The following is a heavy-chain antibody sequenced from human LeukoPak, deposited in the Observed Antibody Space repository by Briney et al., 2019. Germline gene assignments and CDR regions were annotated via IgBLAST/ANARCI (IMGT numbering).Heavy chain of an antibody. CDR2: IYYSGST. CDR1: GGSISSYY. D-gene: IGHD4-17*01. V-gene: IGHV4-59*01. CDR3: ARVYDDYGDHGFDP. J-gene: IGHJ5*02. Sequence: SETLSLTCTVSGGSISSYYWSWLRQPPGRGLEWIGYIYYSGSTNYNPSLKSRVTISVDTSKNQFSLKLSSVTAADTAVYYCARVYDDYGDHGFDPWGQGTLVTVSS.